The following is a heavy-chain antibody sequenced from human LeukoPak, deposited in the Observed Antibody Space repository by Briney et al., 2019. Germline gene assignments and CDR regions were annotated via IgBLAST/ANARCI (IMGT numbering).Heavy chain of an antibody. CDR3: ASQAVSGSSGWSDY. Sequence: SETLSLTCTVSGGSISSGGYYWSWIRQHPGKGLEWIGYIYYSGSTYYHPSLKSRVTISVDTSKNQFSLKLSSVTAADTAVYYCASQAVSGSSGWSDYWGQGTLVTVSS. D-gene: IGHD6-19*01. V-gene: IGHV4-31*03. J-gene: IGHJ4*02. CDR1: GGSISSGGYY. CDR2: IYYSGST.